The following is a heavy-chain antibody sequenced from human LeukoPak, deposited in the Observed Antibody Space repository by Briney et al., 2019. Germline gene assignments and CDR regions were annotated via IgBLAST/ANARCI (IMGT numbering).Heavy chain of an antibody. CDR2: IWYDGSNK. CDR1: GFTFSSYG. V-gene: IGHV3-33*01. CDR3: ARDGTDCSSTSCYGTYYYYGMDV. Sequence: GGSLRLSCAASGFTFSSYGMHWVRQAPGKGLEWVAVIWYDGSNKYYADSVKGRFTISRDNSKNTLYLQMNSLRAEDTAVYYCARDGTDCSSTSCYGTYYYYGMDVWGQGTMVTVS. D-gene: IGHD2-2*01. J-gene: IGHJ6*02.